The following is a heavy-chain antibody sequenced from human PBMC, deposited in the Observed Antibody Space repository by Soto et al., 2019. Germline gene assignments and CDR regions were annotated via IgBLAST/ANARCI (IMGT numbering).Heavy chain of an antibody. J-gene: IGHJ6*02. Sequence: QVQLVQSGAEVKKPGASVKVSCKASGYTFTSYAMHWVRQAPGQRLEWMGWINAGNGNTKYSQKFHGRVTITRDTSASTAYMEMSSLRSEDTAVYYCARDQNAIAARNYYYYGMDVWGQGTTVTVSS. CDR2: INAGNGNT. CDR3: ARDQNAIAARNYYYYGMDV. CDR1: GYTFTSYA. V-gene: IGHV1-3*01. D-gene: IGHD6-6*01.